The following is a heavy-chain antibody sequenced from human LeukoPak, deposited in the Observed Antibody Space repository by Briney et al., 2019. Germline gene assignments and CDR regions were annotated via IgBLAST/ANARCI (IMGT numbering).Heavy chain of an antibody. CDR3: AKEGYGSTWNADFDF. CDR1: GFTFSSYD. CDR2: IGTAGDT. J-gene: IGHJ4*02. D-gene: IGHD6-13*01. Sequence: AGGSLRLSCAACGFTFSSYDMHWVRQATGKGLEWVSAIGTAGDTYYPGSVKGQFTISRDNSKNTLYLQMNSLRAEDTAVYYCAKEGYGSTWNADFDFWGQGTLVTVSS. V-gene: IGHV3-13*03.